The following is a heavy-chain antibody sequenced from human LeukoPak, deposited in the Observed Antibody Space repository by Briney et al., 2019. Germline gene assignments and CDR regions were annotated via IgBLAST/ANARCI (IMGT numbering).Heavy chain of an antibody. V-gene: IGHV3-30*03. CDR3: ARWVNSMDV. CDR1: GFTFSSYG. J-gene: IGHJ6*04. CDR2: ISYDGSNK. D-gene: IGHD4-23*01. Sequence: GGSLRLSCAASGFTFSSYGMHWVRQAPGKGLEWVAVISYDGSNKYYADSVKGRFTISRDNSKNTLYLQMNSLRAEDMAVYYCARWVNSMDVWGKGTTVTVSS.